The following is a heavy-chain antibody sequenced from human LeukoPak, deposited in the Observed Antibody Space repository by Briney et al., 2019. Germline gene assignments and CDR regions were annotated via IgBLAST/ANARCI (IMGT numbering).Heavy chain of an antibody. CDR1: GYTFINYA. Sequence: ASVKVSCKASGYTFINYAINWGRQAPGQRPEWIGWINAGNGNTKYSQKFQGRVTMTRDTSTSTVYMELSSLRSEDTAVYYCARSLGSSWTYYYYYMDVWGKGTTVTVSS. J-gene: IGHJ6*03. D-gene: IGHD6-13*01. CDR3: ARSLGSSWTYYYYYMDV. CDR2: INAGNGNT. V-gene: IGHV1-3*01.